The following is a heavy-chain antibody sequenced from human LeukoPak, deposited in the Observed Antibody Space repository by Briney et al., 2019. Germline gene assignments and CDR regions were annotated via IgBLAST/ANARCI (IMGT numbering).Heavy chain of an antibody. CDR2: IFHSGTT. V-gene: IGHV4-59*08. CDR1: GGSITGYY. D-gene: IGHD6-19*01. J-gene: IGHJ4*02. CDR3: ARHYTSGWDLDY. Sequence: PSETLSLTCTVSGGSITGYYWSWIRQPPGKGLEWTGYIFHSGTTSYNPSLKSRVTISVDTSKNQFSLKLTSVTAADTAIYYCARHYTSGWDLDYWGQGTLVTVSS.